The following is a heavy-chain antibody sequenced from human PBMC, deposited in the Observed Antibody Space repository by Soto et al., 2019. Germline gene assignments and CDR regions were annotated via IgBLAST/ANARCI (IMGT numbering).Heavy chain of an antibody. CDR3: AKSEGSGENDVPYYYYYGMDV. CDR2: ISYDGSNK. Sequence: GGSLRLSCAASGFTFSSYGMHWVRQAPGKGLEWVAVISYDGSNKYYADSVKGRFTISRDNSKNTLYLQMNSLRAEDTAVYYCAKSEGSGENDVPYYYYYGMDVWGQGTTVTVSS. CDR1: GFTFSSYG. V-gene: IGHV3-30*18. J-gene: IGHJ6*02. D-gene: IGHD7-27*01.